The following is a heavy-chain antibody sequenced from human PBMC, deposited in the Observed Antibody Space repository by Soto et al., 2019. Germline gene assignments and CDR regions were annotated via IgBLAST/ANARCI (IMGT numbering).Heavy chain of an antibody. CDR3: AKATTYSYDTDAFDF. CDR1: GFTFNRYA. Sequence: GGSLRLSCTASGFTFNRYAMRWVRQAPGKGLQWVAGISASGGSTYYGPSVKGRFTISRDSSKNTLHLQIDSLRGEDTAIYYCAKATTYSYDTDAFDFWGHGTMVTVSS. CDR2: ISASGGST. V-gene: IGHV3-23*01. J-gene: IGHJ3*01. D-gene: IGHD3-22*01.